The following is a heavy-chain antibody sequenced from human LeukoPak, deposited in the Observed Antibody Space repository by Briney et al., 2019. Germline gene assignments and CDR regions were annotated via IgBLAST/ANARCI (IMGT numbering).Heavy chain of an antibody. Sequence: SETLSLTCAVYGGSFSGYYWSWIRQPPGKGLEWIGEINHSGSTNYNPSLKSRVTTSVDTSKNQFSLKLSSVTAADTAVYYCARGSSSRPKYYYYYYGMDVWGQGTTVTVSS. D-gene: IGHD6-13*01. J-gene: IGHJ6*02. CDR3: ARGSSSRPKYYYYYYGMDV. V-gene: IGHV4-34*01. CDR2: INHSGST. CDR1: GGSFSGYY.